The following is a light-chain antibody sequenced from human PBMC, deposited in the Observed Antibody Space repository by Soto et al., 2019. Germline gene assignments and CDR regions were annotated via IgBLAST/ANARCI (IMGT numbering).Light chain of an antibody. Sequence: LTQPVSASLSPGQSVTISCSGTSSDVGGYDYVSWYQQHPGEAPILTIYEVDMRPSGVPDRFSGSKSGNTASLTVAGLQAEDEADYYCSAYAGSNTPLYVFGTGTKVTV. J-gene: IGLJ1*01. CDR1: SSDVGGYDY. CDR2: EVD. CDR3: SAYAGSNTPLYV. V-gene: IGLV2-8*01.